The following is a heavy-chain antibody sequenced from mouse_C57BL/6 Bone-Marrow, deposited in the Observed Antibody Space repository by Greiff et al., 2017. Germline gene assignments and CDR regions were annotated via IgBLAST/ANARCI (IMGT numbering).Heavy chain of an antibody. CDR2: ISSGSSTI. CDR3: ARPYYYGSSLLGY. Sequence: EVKLMESGGGLVKPGGSLKLSCAASGFTFSDYGMHWVRQAPEKGLEWVAYISSGSSTIYYADTVKGRFTISRDNAKNTLFLQMTSLRSEDTAMYYCARPYYYGSSLLGYWGQGTTLTVSS. V-gene: IGHV5-17*01. CDR1: GFTFSDYG. D-gene: IGHD1-1*01. J-gene: IGHJ2*01.